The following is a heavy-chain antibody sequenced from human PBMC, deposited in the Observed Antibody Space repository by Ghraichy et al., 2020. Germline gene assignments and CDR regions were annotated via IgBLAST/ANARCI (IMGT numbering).Heavy chain of an antibody. CDR2: IIPIFGTA. D-gene: IGHD5-12*01. Sequence: SVKVSCKASGGTFSSYAISWVRQAPGQGLEWMGGIIPIFGTANYAQKFQGRVTITADKSTSTAYMELSSLRSEDTAVYYCARAVNSGYDHSHFDYWGQGTLVTVSS. V-gene: IGHV1-69*06. CDR3: ARAVNSGYDHSHFDY. CDR1: GGTFSSYA. J-gene: IGHJ4*02.